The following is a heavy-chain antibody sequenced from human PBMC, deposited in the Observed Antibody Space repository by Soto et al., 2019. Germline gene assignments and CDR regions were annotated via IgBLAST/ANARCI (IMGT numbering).Heavy chain of an antibody. CDR3: ARDRHRGNWNYVRYFDL. V-gene: IGHV3-13*01. CDR2: IGTAGDT. J-gene: IGHJ2*01. D-gene: IGHD1-7*01. CDR1: GFTFSSYD. Sequence: GGSLRLSCAASGFTFSSYDMHWVRQATGKGLEWVSAIGTAGDTYYPGSVKGRFTISRENAKNYLYLQMNNLRAEDTAVDYCARDRHRGNWNYVRYFDLWGRGTLVTVSS.